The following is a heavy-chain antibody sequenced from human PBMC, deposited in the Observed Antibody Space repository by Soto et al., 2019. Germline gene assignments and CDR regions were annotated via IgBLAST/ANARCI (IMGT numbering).Heavy chain of an antibody. CDR3: AKPSSSWYFNWFDP. CDR1: GFTFSSYA. CDR2: ISGSGGST. J-gene: IGHJ5*02. D-gene: IGHD6-13*01. Sequence: VGSLRLSCAASGFTFSSYAMSWVRQAPGKGLEWVSAISGSGGSTYYADSVKGRFTISRDNSKNTLYLQMNSLRAEDTAVYYCAKPSSSWYFNWFDPWGQGTLITVSS. V-gene: IGHV3-23*01.